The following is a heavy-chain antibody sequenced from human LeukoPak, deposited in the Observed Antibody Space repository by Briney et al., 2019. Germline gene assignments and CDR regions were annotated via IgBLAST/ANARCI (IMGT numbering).Heavy chain of an antibody. J-gene: IGHJ4*02. D-gene: IGHD3-10*01. CDR3: ARVLYGSGTYYFDY. V-gene: IGHV4-34*01. Sequence: SETLSLTCAVYGGSFSGYYWSWIRQPPGKGLEWIGEINHSGSTNYNPSLKSRVTISVDTSKNQFSLKLSSVTAADTAVYYCARVLYGSGTYYFDYWGQGTLVTVSS. CDR2: INHSGST. CDR1: GGSFSGYY.